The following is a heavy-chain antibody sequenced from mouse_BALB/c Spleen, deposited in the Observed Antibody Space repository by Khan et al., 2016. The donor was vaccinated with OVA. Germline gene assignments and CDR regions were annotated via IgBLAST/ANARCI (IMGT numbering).Heavy chain of an antibody. CDR3: ARQWVGIMDY. D-gene: IGHD1-1*01. Sequence: EVELVESGGDLVKPGGSLKLSCAASGFTFSTYGMSWVRQTPDKRLEWVATISSSGTYTYYPDSVKGRFTISRDNAKNPLYLQMNSLRSEDTAMYYCARQWVGIMDYWGQGTPLTVSS. CDR2: ISSSGTYT. V-gene: IGHV5-6*01. CDR1: GFTFSTYG. J-gene: IGHJ4*01.